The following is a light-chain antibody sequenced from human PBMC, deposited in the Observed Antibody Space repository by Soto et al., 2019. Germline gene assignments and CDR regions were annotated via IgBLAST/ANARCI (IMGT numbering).Light chain of an antibody. CDR3: QSYDSSLSGYV. Sequence: QSVLTQPPSVSEAPGQRVTISCTGSSSNIGAGYEAHWYQQVPGTAPTLLIYENNYRPSGVPDRFSGSKSGTSASLAITGLQAEDEAEYYCQSYDSSLSGYVFGTGTKLTVL. V-gene: IGLV1-40*01. J-gene: IGLJ1*01. CDR1: SSNIGAGYE. CDR2: ENN.